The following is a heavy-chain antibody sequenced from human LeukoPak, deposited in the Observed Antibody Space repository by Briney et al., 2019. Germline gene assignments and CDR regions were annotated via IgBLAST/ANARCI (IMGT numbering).Heavy chain of an antibody. Sequence: GGSLRLSCAASGFTFDSYGMNWVRQAPGKGLEWVSGISGSGVYTYYADSVKGRFTISRDNSKNTLYLQMNSLRAEDTAVYYCAKDEDGGTRGAFDIWGQGTMVTVSS. CDR2: ISGSGVYT. CDR3: AKDEDGGTRGAFDI. CDR1: GFTFDSYG. D-gene: IGHD4-23*01. J-gene: IGHJ3*02. V-gene: IGHV3-23*01.